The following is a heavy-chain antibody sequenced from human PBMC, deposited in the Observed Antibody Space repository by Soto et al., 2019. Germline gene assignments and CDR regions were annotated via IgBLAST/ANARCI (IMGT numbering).Heavy chain of an antibody. Sequence: EVQLLESGGGLVQPGGSLRLSCAASGFTFSSYAMSWVRQAPGKGLEWVSAISGSGGSTYYADSVKGRFTISRDNSKNTLDLQMNRLRAEDTAVYYCAKDGTYYYDSSGYYYGGDYFDYWGQGTLVTVSS. J-gene: IGHJ4*02. CDR2: ISGSGGST. D-gene: IGHD3-22*01. CDR3: AKDGTYYYDSSGYYYGGDYFDY. V-gene: IGHV3-23*01. CDR1: GFTFSSYA.